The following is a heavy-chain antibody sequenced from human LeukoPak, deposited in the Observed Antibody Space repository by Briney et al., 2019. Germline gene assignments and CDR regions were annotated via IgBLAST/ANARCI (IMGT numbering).Heavy chain of an antibody. CDR3: AREDGTRFDY. CDR1: GGSVSSGSYC. J-gene: IGHJ4*02. V-gene: IGHV4-61*01. Sequence: PSETLSLTCTVSGGSVSSGSYCWSWIRQPPGKGLEWIGYIYYSGSTNYNPSLKSRVTISVDTSKNQFSPKLSPVTAADTAVYYCAREDGTRFDYWGQGTLVTVSS. CDR2: IYYSGST. D-gene: IGHD2-2*01.